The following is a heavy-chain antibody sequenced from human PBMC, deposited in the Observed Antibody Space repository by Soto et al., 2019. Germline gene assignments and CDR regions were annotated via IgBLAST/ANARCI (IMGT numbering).Heavy chain of an antibody. D-gene: IGHD1-26*01. V-gene: IGHV1-2*04. CDR3: ARGGKVQGVWYFDH. J-gene: IGHJ4*01. Sequence: ASLKVSCKASGYTFTGYFIHWVLQAPGQGLEWMGWMNPDSGGTKYAQKFQGWVTMSRDTSISTAYMELSRLTSDDTARYYCARGGKVQGVWYFDHWGLGTLVTVSS. CDR2: MNPDSGGT. CDR1: GYTFTGYF.